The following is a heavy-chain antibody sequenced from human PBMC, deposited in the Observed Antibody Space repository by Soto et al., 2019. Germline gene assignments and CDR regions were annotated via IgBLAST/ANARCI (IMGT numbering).Heavy chain of an antibody. CDR2: INPSGGST. Sequence: QVQLVQSGAEVKKPGASVKVSCKASGYTFTSYYMHWVRQAPGQGLEWMGIINPSGGSTSYAQKCQGRVTMARDTYTSTVYVELSSLRSEDTAVYYCARVSGSGSYLYWGQGTLVTVSS. J-gene: IGHJ4*02. D-gene: IGHD1-26*01. CDR3: ARVSGSGSYLY. V-gene: IGHV1-46*01. CDR1: GYTFTSYY.